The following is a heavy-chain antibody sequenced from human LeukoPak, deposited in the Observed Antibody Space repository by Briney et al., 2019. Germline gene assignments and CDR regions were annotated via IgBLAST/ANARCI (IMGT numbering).Heavy chain of an antibody. CDR3: ARTRGDTSGYLSIDS. V-gene: IGHV4-59*11. CDR1: GGSISSHY. J-gene: IGHJ4*02. Sequence: PSETLSLTCTVSGGSISSHYWSFIRQPPGEGLEWIGYIYHSGSTNYNPSFRGRVTMSVDTSKTQFSPRLTSVTATDTAVYYCARTRGDTSGYLSIDSWGQGTLVTVSS. CDR2: IYHSGST. D-gene: IGHD3-22*01.